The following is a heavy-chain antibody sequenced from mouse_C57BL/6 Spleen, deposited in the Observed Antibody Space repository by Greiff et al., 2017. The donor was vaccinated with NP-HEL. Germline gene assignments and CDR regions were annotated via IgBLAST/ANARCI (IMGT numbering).Heavy chain of an antibody. V-gene: IGHV3-6*01. CDR3: ARGLYYYGSSSLGFYAMDY. D-gene: IGHD1-1*01. CDR1: GYSITSGYY. CDR2: ISYDGSN. J-gene: IGHJ4*01. Sequence: EVQRVESGPGLVKPSQSLSLTCSVTGYSITSGYYWNWIRQFPGNKLEWMGYISYDGSNNYNPSLKNRISIPRDTSKNQFFLKLNSVTTEDTATYYCARGLYYYGSSSLGFYAMDYWGQGTSVTVSS.